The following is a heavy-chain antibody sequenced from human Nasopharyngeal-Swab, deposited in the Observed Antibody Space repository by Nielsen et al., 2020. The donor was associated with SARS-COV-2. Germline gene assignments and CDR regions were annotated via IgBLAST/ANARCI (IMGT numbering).Heavy chain of an antibody. D-gene: IGHD3-10*01. V-gene: IGHV4-34*01. J-gene: IGHJ6*02. CDR1: GGSFGGYY. CDR3: ARDTTTTNYYGSGSSQPYYYYYGMDV. CDR2: INCSGST. Sequence: SETLSLTCAVCGGSFGGYYWSWIRQPPGKGLEWIGEINCSGSTNYNPSLKSRVTISVDTSKNQFSLKLSSVTSADTAVYYCARDTTTTNYYGSGSSQPYYYYYGMDVWGQGTTVTVSS.